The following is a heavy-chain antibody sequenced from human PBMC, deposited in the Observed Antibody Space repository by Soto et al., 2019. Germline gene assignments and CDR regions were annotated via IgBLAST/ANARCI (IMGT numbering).Heavy chain of an antibody. CDR1: GGSISSYY. CDR2: IYYSGST. D-gene: IGHD3-10*01. J-gene: IGHJ6*02. CDR3: ARGNYYGSGSYNYYYYGMDV. Sequence: SETLSLTCTVSGGSISSYYWSWIRQPPGKGLEWIGYIYYSGSTNYNPPLKSRVTISVDTSKNQFSLKLSSVTAADTAVYYCARGNYYGSGSYNYYYYGMDVWGQGTTVTVSS. V-gene: IGHV4-59*01.